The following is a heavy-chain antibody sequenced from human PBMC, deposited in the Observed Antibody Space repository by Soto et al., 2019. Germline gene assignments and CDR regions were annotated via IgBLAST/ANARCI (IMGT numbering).Heavy chain of an antibody. D-gene: IGHD6-13*01. J-gene: IGHJ6*03. CDR1: GGSFSGYY. CDR2: INHSGST. V-gene: IGHV4-34*01. CDR3: ARGLFGIAAAGRYYYYYMDV. Sequence: SETLSLTCAVYGGSFSGYYWSWIRQPPGKGLEWIGEINHSGSTNYNPSLKSRVTISVDTSKNQFSLKLSSVTAADTAVYYCARGLFGIAAAGRYYYYYMDVWGKGTTVTVSS.